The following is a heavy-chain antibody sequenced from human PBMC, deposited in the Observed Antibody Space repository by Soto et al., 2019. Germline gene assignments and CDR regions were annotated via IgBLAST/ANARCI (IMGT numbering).Heavy chain of an antibody. CDR2: IETDGSIT. CDR1: GFTFSSYW. V-gene: IGHV3-74*01. CDR3: AKDASSVPEY. J-gene: IGHJ4*02. D-gene: IGHD1-26*01. Sequence: ELQLVESGGGLVQPGGSLSLSCAASGFTFSSYWMYWVRQAPGKGLVWVSRIETDGSITSYADSVKGRFTVSRDNARDTLYLHMNSLRAEDTAVYYCAKDASSVPEYWGQGTLVIVSS.